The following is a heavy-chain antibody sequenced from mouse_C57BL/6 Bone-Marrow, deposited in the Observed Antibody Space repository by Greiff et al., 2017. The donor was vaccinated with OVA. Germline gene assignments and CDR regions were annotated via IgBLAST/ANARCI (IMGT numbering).Heavy chain of an antibody. CDR2: FYPGSGSI. Sequence: QVQLQQSGAELVKPGASVKLSCKASGYTFTEYTIHWVKQRSGQGLEWIGWFYPGSGSIKYNEKFKDKATLTADKSSSTVYMELSRLTSEDSAVYVCARHEERPPYYGNAWFAYWGQGTLVTVSA. D-gene: IGHD2-10*01. CDR3: ARHEERPPYYGNAWFAY. CDR1: GYTFTEYT. J-gene: IGHJ3*01. V-gene: IGHV1-62-2*01.